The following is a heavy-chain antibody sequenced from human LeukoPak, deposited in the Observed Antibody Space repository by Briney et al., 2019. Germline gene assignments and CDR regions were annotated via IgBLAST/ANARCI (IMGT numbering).Heavy chain of an antibody. V-gene: IGHV3-64*01. J-gene: IGHJ4*02. Sequence: PGGSLRLSCAASGFTFSSYAMSWVRQAPGKGLEYVSAVNSNGRNTFYASSVKGRFTISRDNSKNTLYLQMGGLRAEDMALYYCVRDMTGNYYDTWGQGTLVTVSS. D-gene: IGHD3-22*01. CDR1: GFTFSSYA. CDR2: VNSNGRNT. CDR3: VRDMTGNYYDT.